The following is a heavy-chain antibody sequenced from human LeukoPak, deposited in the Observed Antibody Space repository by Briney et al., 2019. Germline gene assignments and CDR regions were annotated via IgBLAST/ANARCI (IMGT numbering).Heavy chain of an antibody. V-gene: IGHV1-46*01. Sequence: ASVKVSCKASGYTFTSYYMHWVRQAPGEGLEWMGIINPSGGSTNYAQKFQGRVTMTRDTSTSTVYMELSSLRSEDTAVYSCARGPRITLIRGGQWYYYMDVWGKGTTVTISS. J-gene: IGHJ6*03. CDR1: GYTFTSYY. CDR2: INPSGGST. CDR3: ARGPRITLIRGGQWYYYMDV. D-gene: IGHD3-10*01.